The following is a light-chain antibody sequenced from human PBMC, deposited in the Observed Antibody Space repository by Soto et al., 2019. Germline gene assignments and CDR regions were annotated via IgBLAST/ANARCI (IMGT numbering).Light chain of an antibody. J-gene: IGKJ5*01. CDR2: GAS. V-gene: IGKV3-20*01. CDR3: QQYGGSPIT. CDR1: QSVSNSY. Sequence: EIVLTQSPGNLSLSPGERATLSCRASQSVSNSYLAWHQQKPGQAPRLIIYGASSRAPGFPDRFSGSGSGTDFILTISRLEPEDSAVYYCQQYGGSPITFGQGTRLEIK.